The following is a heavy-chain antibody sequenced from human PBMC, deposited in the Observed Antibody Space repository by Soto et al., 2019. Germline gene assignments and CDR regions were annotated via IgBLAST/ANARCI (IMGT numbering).Heavy chain of an antibody. J-gene: IGHJ3*01. V-gene: IGHV3-7*01. CDR1: GFNFNTYW. D-gene: IGHD3-3*01. Sequence: DVQLVESGGGLVQPGGSLRLACAASGFNFNTYWMTWVRQAPGKGLEWVANIKGDGSSNHYVDSGEVRFTISRDNAKHSLFLQMNSLRVEDTAVYYCARDSSPGSGNVWFDDFDVWGHGTKVTVSA. CDR3: ARDSSPGSGNVWFDDFDV. CDR2: IKGDGSSN.